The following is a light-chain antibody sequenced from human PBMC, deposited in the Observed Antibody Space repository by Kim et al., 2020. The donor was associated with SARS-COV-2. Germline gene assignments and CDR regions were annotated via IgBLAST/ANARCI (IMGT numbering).Light chain of an antibody. CDR1: QSISRY. CDR2: AAS. Sequence: ASVGDRVTITCRASQSISRYLNWYQQKPGKAPNLLIYAASSLQSGVPSRFSGSGSGTDFTLTISSLQPEDFASYYCQQSDSFPLTFGGGTKVDIK. V-gene: IGKV1-39*01. J-gene: IGKJ4*01. CDR3: QQSDSFPLT.